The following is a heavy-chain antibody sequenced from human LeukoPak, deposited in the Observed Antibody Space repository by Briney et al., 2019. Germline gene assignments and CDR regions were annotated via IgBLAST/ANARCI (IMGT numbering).Heavy chain of an antibody. J-gene: IGHJ4*02. Sequence: GASVKVSCKASGYTFTDYYLHWLRQAPGQGLEWMGWMHPNSGGTNYAQNFQGRVTMTRDTSITTAYMELSRLTSDDTAVYYCARELVGATSDYWGQGTLVTVSS. CDR2: MHPNSGGT. V-gene: IGHV1-2*02. D-gene: IGHD1-26*01. CDR1: GYTFTDYY. CDR3: ARELVGATSDY.